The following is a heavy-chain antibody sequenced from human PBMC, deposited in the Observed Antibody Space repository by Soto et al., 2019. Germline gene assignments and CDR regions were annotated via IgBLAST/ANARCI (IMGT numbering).Heavy chain of an antibody. D-gene: IGHD2-8*01. CDR3: AKANIVLMVYAIATDFDY. V-gene: IGHV3-30*18. CDR1: GFTFSSYG. Sequence: QVQLVESGGGVVQPGRSLRLSCAASGFTFSSYGMHWVRQAPGKGLEWVAVISYDGSNKYYADSVKGRFTISRDNSKNTLYLPMNSLRAEDTAVYYCAKANIVLMVYAIATDFDYWGQGTLVTVSS. CDR2: ISYDGSNK. J-gene: IGHJ4*02.